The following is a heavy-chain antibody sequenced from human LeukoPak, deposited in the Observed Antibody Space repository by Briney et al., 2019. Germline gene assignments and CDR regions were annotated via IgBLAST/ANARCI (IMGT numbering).Heavy chain of an antibody. V-gene: IGHV4-4*07. CDR3: ARGGGAVAGTAEDFDY. J-gene: IGHJ4*02. CDR1: GGSISSYY. CDR2: IYTSGST. Sequence: PSETLSLTCTVSGGSISSYYWSWIRQPAGKGLEWIGRIYTSGSTNYNPSLKSRVTMSVDTSKNQFSLKLSSVTAADTAVYYCARGGGAVAGTAEDFDYWGQGTLVTVSS. D-gene: IGHD6-19*01.